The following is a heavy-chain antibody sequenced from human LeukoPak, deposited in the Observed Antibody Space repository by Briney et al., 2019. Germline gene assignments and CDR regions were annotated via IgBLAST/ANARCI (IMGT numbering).Heavy chain of an antibody. CDR3: ARIAYYYDSSGLCYFDY. V-gene: IGHV1-18*01. CDR2: ISAYNGNT. D-gene: IGHD3-22*01. J-gene: IGHJ4*02. Sequence: ASVKVSCMASGYTFTSYGISWVRQAPGQGLEWMGWISAYNGNTNYAQKLQGRVTMTTDTSTSTAYMELRSLRSDDTAVYYCARIAYYYDSSGLCYFDYWGQGTLVTVSS. CDR1: GYTFTSYG.